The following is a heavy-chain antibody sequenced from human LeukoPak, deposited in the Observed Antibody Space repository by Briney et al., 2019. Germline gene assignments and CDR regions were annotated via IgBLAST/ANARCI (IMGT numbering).Heavy chain of an antibody. CDR3: ARLTGYSSESWFDP. V-gene: IGHV4-59*01. D-gene: IGHD3-9*01. Sequence: SSETLSLTCAVYGGSFSGYYWSWIRQPPGKGLEWIGYIYYSGSTNYNPSLKSRVTISVHTSKNQFSLKLSSVTAADTAVYYCARLTGYSSESWFDPWGQGTLVTVSS. J-gene: IGHJ5*02. CDR2: IYYSGST. CDR1: GGSFSGYY.